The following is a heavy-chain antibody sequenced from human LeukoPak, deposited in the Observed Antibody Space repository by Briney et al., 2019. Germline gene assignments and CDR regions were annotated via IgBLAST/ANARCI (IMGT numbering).Heavy chain of an antibody. V-gene: IGHV4-39*07. CDR2: IYYSGST. Sequence: SETLSLTCTVSGGSISSSTYYWGWIRQPPGKGLEWIGSIYYSGSTYYNPSLKSRVTISVDTSKNQFSLKLSSVTAADTAVYFCARAGGFFSPFGYWGQGTLVTVSS. J-gene: IGHJ4*02. CDR1: GGSISSSTYY. D-gene: IGHD3-3*01. CDR3: ARAGGFFSPFGY.